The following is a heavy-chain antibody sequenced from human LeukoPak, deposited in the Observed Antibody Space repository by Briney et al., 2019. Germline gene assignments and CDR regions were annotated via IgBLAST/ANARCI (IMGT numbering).Heavy chain of an antibody. CDR1: GYTFTSYG. CDR3: ASPAPPQGASNYYYYMHV. D-gene: IGHD1-26*01. V-gene: IGHV1-69*06. J-gene: IGHJ6*03. CDR2: IIPIFGTA. Sequence: SVKVSCKASGYTFTSYGISWVRQAPGQGLEWMGGIIPIFGTANYAQKFQGRVTITADKSTSTAYMELSSLRSEDTAVYYCASPAPPQGASNYYYYMHVWGKGTTVTVSS.